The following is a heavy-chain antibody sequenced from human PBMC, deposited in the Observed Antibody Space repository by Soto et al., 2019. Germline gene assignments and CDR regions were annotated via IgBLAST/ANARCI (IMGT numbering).Heavy chain of an antibody. CDR1: GGSISSGGYS. CDR2: IYHSGST. CDR3: ARVVWFGELLSGPFDY. Sequence: SETLSLTCAVSGGSISSGGYSWSWIRQPPGKGLEWIGYIYHSGSTYYNPSLKSRVTISVDRSKNQFSLKLSSVAAADTAVYYCARVVWFGELLSGPFDYWGQGTLVTVSS. D-gene: IGHD3-10*01. V-gene: IGHV4-30-2*01. J-gene: IGHJ4*02.